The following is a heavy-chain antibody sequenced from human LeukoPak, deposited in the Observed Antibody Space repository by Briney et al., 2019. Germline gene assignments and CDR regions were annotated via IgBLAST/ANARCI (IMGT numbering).Heavy chain of an antibody. CDR1: GFTFSNYA. V-gene: IGHV3-23*01. CDR2: ISGSGGST. J-gene: IGHJ4*02. CDR3: AKVGDYVWGSYRSGGPDY. Sequence: PGGSLRLSCAASGFTFSNYAMCWVRQAPGKGLEWVSAISGSGGSTYYADSVKGRFTISRDNSKNTLYLQMNSLRAEDTAVYYCAKVGDYVWGSYRSGGPDYWGQGTLVTVSS. D-gene: IGHD3-16*02.